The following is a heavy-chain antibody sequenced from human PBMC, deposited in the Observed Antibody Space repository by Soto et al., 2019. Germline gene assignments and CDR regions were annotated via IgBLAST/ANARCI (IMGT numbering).Heavy chain of an antibody. V-gene: IGHV3-21*01. CDR1: GFDFRSYT. CDR3: AGSTVLSGLAPDF. Sequence: GGSLRLSCAASGFDFRSYTMDWVRQAPGKGLEWVSSISKTSSTISYADSVRGRFTISRDNAQNSLYLQMDSLRAEDTAVYYCAGSTVLSGLAPDFWGQGTLVTVSS. J-gene: IGHJ4*02. CDR2: ISKTSSTI. D-gene: IGHD6-19*01.